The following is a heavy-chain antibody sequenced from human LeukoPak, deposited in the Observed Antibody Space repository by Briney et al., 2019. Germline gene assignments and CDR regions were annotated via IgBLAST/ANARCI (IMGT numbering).Heavy chain of an antibody. CDR2: INHSGST. D-gene: IGHD2/OR15-2a*01. V-gene: IGHV4-34*01. CDR1: GGSFSGYY. Sequence: SETLSLTCAVYGGSFSGYYWSWIRQPPGKGLDWIGEINHSGSTNYNPSLKSRVTISVDTSKNQFSLKLSSVTAADTAVYYCARGVLSLRYYYYYMDVWGKGTTVTVSS. CDR3: ARGVLSLRYYYYYMDV. J-gene: IGHJ6*03.